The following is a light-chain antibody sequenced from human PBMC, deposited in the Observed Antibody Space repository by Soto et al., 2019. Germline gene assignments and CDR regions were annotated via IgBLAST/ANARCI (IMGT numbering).Light chain of an antibody. CDR2: GNR. Sequence: SVLTQPPSVSGAPGQRVTISCTGSSSNIGAGYDVHWYQQLPGTAPKLLIYGNRNRPSGVPGRFSGAKSGTSASLAITGLQAEDEANYYCQSYDSSLSGYYVFGTGTKLTVL. V-gene: IGLV1-40*01. CDR3: QSYDSSLSGYYV. CDR1: SSNIGAGYD. J-gene: IGLJ1*01.